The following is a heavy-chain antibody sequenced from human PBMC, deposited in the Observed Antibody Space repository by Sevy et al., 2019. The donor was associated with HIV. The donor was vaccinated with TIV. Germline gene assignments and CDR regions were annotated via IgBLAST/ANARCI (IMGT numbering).Heavy chain of an antibody. CDR1: GFTFRSKW. CDR3: TAVAVGTALDFDY. CDR2: IKSKSDGGTI. D-gene: IGHD2-8*02. Sequence: GSLRLSCAASGFTFRSKWMSWVRQAPGKGLEWVGRIKSKSDGGTIDYVAPVKGRLTISRDESRNTLYLQMNSLKTEDTAVYYCTAVAVGTALDFDYWGQGTLVTVSS. J-gene: IGHJ4*02. V-gene: IGHV3-15*01.